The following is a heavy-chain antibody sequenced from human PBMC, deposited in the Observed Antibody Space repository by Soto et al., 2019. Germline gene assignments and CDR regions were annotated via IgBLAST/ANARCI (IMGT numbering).Heavy chain of an antibody. D-gene: IGHD2-21*02. V-gene: IGHV4-34*01. CDR3: ARGPSVVTAIDY. Sequence: SETLSLTCAVYGGSFSGYYWSWIRQPPGKGLEWIGEINHSGSTNYNPSLKSRVTISVDTSKNQFSLKLSSVTAADTAVYYCARGPSVVTAIDYWGQGTLVTVS. CDR2: INHSGST. J-gene: IGHJ4*02. CDR1: GGSFSGYY.